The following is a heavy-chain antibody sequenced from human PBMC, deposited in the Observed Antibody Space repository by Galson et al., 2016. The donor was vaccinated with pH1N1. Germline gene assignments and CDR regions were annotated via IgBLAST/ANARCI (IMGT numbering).Heavy chain of an antibody. J-gene: IGHJ5*02. CDR1: GDSISGYY. Sequence: TLSLTCTVSGDSISGYYWSWIRQPPGKGLEWVGYIYDSGFIFAIGSTYYNPSLKSRVTISVDTSKSQFSLKLTSLTAADTGVYYCARFYHVTAIDTGDWFDPWGQGTLVTVSS. CDR3: ARFYHVTAIDTGDWFDP. D-gene: IGHD2-8*02. V-gene: IGHV4-4*09. CDR2: IYDSGFIFAIGST.